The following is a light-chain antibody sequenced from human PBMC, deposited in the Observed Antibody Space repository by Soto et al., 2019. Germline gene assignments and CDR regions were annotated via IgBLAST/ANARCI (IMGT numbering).Light chain of an antibody. V-gene: IGLV1-44*01. CDR3: ATWEDSRNGWV. CDR1: SSNIESNT. CDR2: SNN. J-gene: IGLJ2*01. Sequence: QSVLTQPPSASGTPGQRVTIACSGGSSNIESNTVNWYQQVPGTAPKLLVYSNNQRPSGVPDRFSGSQAGTSASLAISGLQSEDEADYYCATWEDSRNGWVIGGGTKLTVL.